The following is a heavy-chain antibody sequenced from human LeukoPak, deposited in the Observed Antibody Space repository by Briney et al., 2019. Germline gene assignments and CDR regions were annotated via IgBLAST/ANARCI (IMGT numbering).Heavy chain of an antibody. Sequence: GGSLRPSCAASGFTFSSYWMSWVRQAPGKGLEWVANIKQDGSEKYYVDSVKGRFTISRDNAKNSLYLQMNSLRAEDTAVYYCARCGTAYYYGSGSYYIYWGQGTLVTVSS. CDR1: GFTFSSYW. CDR3: ARCGTAYYYGSGSYYIY. CDR2: IKQDGSEK. J-gene: IGHJ4*02. D-gene: IGHD3-10*01. V-gene: IGHV3-7*01.